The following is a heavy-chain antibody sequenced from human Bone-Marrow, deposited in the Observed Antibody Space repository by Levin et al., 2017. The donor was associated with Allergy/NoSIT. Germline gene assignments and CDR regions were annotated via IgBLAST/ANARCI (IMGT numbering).Heavy chain of an antibody. J-gene: IGHJ6*02. CDR2: ISYDGSNK. CDR3: AREMDCSSTSCYWGRSYGMDV. D-gene: IGHD2-2*01. CDR1: GFTFSSYA. Sequence: GGSLRLSCAASGFTFSSYAMHWVRQAPGKGLEWVAVISYDGSNKYYADSVKGRFTISRDNSKNTLYLQMNSLRAEDTAVYYCAREMDCSSTSCYWGRSYGMDVWGQGTTVTVSS. V-gene: IGHV3-30-3*01.